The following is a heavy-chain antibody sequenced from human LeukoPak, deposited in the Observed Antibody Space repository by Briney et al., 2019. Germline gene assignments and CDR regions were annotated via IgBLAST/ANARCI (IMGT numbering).Heavy chain of an antibody. CDR1: GLTFSSYA. Sequence: GGSLRLSCAASGLTFSSYAMSWVRQAPEKGLEWVSVIYSGGSTYYADSVKGRFTISRDNSKNTLYLQMNSLRAEDTAVYYCAGAIYGDYVGAFDIWGQGTMVTVSS. CDR2: IYSGGST. V-gene: IGHV3-53*01. J-gene: IGHJ3*02. D-gene: IGHD4-17*01. CDR3: AGAIYGDYVGAFDI.